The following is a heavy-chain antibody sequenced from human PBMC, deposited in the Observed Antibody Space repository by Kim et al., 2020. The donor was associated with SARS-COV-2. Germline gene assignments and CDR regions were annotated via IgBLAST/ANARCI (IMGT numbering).Heavy chain of an antibody. J-gene: IGHJ5*02. D-gene: IGHD6-13*01. Sequence: SETLSLTCTVSGASITTYFWSWIRQPPGKGLEWIGYIYYRGTTKYNPSLQSRVTISVDMSKTQFSLKLSSATAADTAAYYCARGRSSYLWGQGTLVTVSS. CDR3: ARGRSSYL. CDR1: GASITTYF. CDR2: IYYRGTT. V-gene: IGHV4-59*13.